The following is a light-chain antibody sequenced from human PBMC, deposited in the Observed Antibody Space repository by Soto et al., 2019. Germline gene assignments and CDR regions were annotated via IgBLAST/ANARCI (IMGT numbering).Light chain of an antibody. J-gene: IGLJ1*01. V-gene: IGLV2-14*01. CDR3: SSYTSSSSRL. CDR2: EVT. CDR1: SSDVGAYNY. Sequence: QSVLTQPASVSGSPGQSITISCTGTSSDVGAYNYVSWYQHHPGKAPKLMIYEVTNRPSGVSDRFSGSKSGNTASLTISGLQADDEADYYCSSYTSSSSRLFGTGIKVIV.